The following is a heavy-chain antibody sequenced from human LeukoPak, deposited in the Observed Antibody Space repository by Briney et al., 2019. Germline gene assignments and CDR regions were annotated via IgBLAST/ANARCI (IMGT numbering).Heavy chain of an antibody. V-gene: IGHV4-59*01. Sequence: SETLSLICTVSGGSINSNYWSWIRQPPGKGLEWIGYISYSGSTNFNPSLKSRVTISVDASKNQFSLKLTSVAAVDTAVYYCARGGTYDDAFDIWGQGTMVTVSS. CDR3: ARGGTYDDAFDI. J-gene: IGHJ3*02. CDR2: ISYSGST. CDR1: GGSINSNY. D-gene: IGHD5-12*01.